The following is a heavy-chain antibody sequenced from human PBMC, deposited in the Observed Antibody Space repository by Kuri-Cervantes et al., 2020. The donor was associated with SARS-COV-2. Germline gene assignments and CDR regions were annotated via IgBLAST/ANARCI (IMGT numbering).Heavy chain of an antibody. CDR2: IYHSGST. CDR3: ARSTYGYCSSTSCSPGGAFDI. V-gene: IGHV4-38-2*01. D-gene: IGHD2-2*01. Sequence: GSLRLSCAVYGGSFSGYYWGWIRQPPGKGLEWIGSIYHSGSTYYNPSLKSRVTISVDTSKNQFSLKLSSVTAADTAVYYCARSTYGYCSSTSCSPGGAFDIWGQGTMVTVSS. J-gene: IGHJ3*02. CDR1: GGSFSGYY.